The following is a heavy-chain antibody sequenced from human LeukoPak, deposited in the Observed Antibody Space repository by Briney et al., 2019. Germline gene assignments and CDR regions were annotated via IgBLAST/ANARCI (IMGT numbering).Heavy chain of an antibody. D-gene: IGHD2-15*01. CDR2: INAGNGNT. J-gene: IGHJ4*02. Sequence: ASVKVSCKASGYAFTFYAMHWVRQAPGQGLEWMGWINAGNGNTKYSQKFQGRVTITRDTSASTAYMELISLRPEDTAVYYCARGGAATQWNYFDYWGQGTLVPASS. V-gene: IGHV1-3*01. CDR1: GYAFTFYA. CDR3: ARGGAATQWNYFDY.